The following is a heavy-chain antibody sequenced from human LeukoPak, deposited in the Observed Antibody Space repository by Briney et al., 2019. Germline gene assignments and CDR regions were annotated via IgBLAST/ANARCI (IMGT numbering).Heavy chain of an antibody. CDR2: IHYDGTNE. J-gene: IGHJ5*02. D-gene: IGHD3-10*01. V-gene: IGHV3-30*02. Sequence: GGSLRLSCAASGFTFSSYGMHWVRQAPGKGLEWVAFIHYDGTNEYYADSVKGRFTISRDNFKNTLSLQMNGMRVEDTALYYCVNSGFDPWGQGTLVTVSS. CDR3: VNSGFDP. CDR1: GFTFSSYG.